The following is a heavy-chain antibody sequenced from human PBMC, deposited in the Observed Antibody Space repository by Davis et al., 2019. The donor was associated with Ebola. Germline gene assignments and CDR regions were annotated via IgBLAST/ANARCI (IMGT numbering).Heavy chain of an antibody. CDR2: IYYSGAT. CDR3: VSFPRFPGYYYYGMDV. D-gene: IGHD1-14*01. J-gene: IGHJ6*02. Sequence: SETLSLTCAVYGGSFSGYYWSWIRQPPVKGLEWIGTIYYSGATYYNPSLKSRVTISVDTSKTQFSLKLSSVTAADTAVYYCVSFPRFPGYYYYGMDVWGQGTTVTVSS. V-gene: IGHV4-34*01. CDR1: GGSFSGYY.